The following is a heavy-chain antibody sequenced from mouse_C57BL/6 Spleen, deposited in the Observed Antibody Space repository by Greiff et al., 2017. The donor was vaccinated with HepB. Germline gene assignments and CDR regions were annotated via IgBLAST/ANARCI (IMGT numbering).Heavy chain of an antibody. D-gene: IGHD2-4*01. CDR2: ISYDGSN. CDR3: ARGFYYDYDAFAY. Sequence: DVKLQESGPGLVKPSQSLSLTCSVTGYSITSGYYWNWIRQFPGNKLEWMGYISYDGSNNYNPSLKNRISITRDTSKNQFFLKLNSVTTEDTATYYCARGFYYDYDAFAYWGQGTLVTVSA. CDR1: GYSITSGYY. J-gene: IGHJ3*01. V-gene: IGHV3-6*01.